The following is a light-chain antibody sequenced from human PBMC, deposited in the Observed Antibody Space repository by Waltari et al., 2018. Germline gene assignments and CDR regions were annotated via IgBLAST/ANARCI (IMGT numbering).Light chain of an antibody. CDR2: DAS. CDR1: QSVSRP. Sequence: EIVLTQSPGTLSLSPGDRATLSCRASQSVSRPLAGYHQKPGQATRLLIYDASSRATGIPDRFSGSGSGTDFSLTISRLEPEDFAVYYCQKYGTLPATFGQGTKVEIK. J-gene: IGKJ1*01. CDR3: QKYGTLPAT. V-gene: IGKV3-20*01.